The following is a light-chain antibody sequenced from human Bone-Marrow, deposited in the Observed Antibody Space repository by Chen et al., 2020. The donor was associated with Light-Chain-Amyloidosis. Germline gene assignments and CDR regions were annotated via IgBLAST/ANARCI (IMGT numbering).Light chain of an antibody. Sequence: NFMLTQPHSVSESPGKTVTIPCTRSSGTIATNEVQWYQQRPASSPTTVIYEDDQRPPGVPDRFSGSIDRSSNSASLTISGLKTEDEADYYCQSYQGSSQGVFGGGTKLTVL. CDR1: SGTIATNE. CDR3: QSYQGSSQGV. J-gene: IGLJ3*02. V-gene: IGLV6-57*01. CDR2: EDD.